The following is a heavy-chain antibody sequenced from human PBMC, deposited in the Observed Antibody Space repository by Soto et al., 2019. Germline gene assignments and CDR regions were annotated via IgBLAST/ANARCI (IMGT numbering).Heavy chain of an antibody. V-gene: IGHV1-69*13. J-gene: IGHJ6*02. CDR2: SVPISGTA. Sequence: GASVKVSCKASGITFSSYAISWVRQGAGHGLAGMGGSVPISGTAYSVQKFQGRVTVTADESTSTAYMEQSSLRSEETAVYYCARGSIAAHKTYYYGMDVWGQGTTVT. CDR1: GITFSSYA. D-gene: IGHD6-6*01. CDR3: ARGSIAAHKTYYYGMDV.